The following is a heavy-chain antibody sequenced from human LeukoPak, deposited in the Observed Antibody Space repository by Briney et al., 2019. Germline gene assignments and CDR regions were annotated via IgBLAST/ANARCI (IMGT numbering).Heavy chain of an antibody. J-gene: IGHJ4*02. Sequence: GGSLRLSCAVSGFSMTSNFMSWVRQAPGKGPQYVSIIYIGDGTYYADSVKGRFNIFKDTFKSTLYLQMNGLRVEDTAVYYCATGLKNGLADYWGQGTQVTVSS. CDR1: GFSMTSNF. D-gene: IGHD3/OR15-3a*01. V-gene: IGHV3-53*01. CDR2: IYIGDGT. CDR3: ATGLKNGLADY.